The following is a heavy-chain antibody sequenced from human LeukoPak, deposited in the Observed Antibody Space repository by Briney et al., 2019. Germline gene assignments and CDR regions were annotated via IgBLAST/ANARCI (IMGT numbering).Heavy chain of an antibody. Sequence: GGSLRLSCAASGFTFRASWMHWVRQAPGKGLVWVSHINTDGSRITYADSVKGRFTISRDNAKNTLYLQMNSLRAEDTAVYYCAKLLEGQYEPFDYWGQGTLVTVSS. CDR2: INTDGSRI. D-gene: IGHD4-23*01. J-gene: IGHJ4*02. CDR3: AKLLEGQYEPFDY. V-gene: IGHV3-74*01. CDR1: GFTFRASW.